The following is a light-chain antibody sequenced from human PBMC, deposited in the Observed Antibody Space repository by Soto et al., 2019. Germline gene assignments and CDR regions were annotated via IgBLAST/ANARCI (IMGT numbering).Light chain of an antibody. J-gene: IGKJ2*01. CDR2: DAS. V-gene: IGKV1-5*01. CDR3: QQYNSYSPWYT. CDR1: QSISSW. Sequence: DIQMTQSSSTLSASVGDRVTITCRASQSISSWLAWYQQKPGKAPKLLIYDASSLESGVPSRFSGSGSGTEFTLTISSLQPDDFATYYCQQYNSYSPWYTFGQGTKLEIK.